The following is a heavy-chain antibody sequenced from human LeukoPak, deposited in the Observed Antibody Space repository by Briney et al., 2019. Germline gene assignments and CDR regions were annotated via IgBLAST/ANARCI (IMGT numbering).Heavy chain of an antibody. CDR3: TRHPPFCGGDCYDYGMDV. V-gene: IGHV3-73*01. CDR2: IRSKANSYAT. J-gene: IGHJ6*02. CDR1: GFXFSGSA. D-gene: IGHD2-21*02. Sequence: PGGSLRLSCAASGFXFSGSAIHWVRQASGKGLEWVGRIRSKANSYATAYAASVKGRFTISRDDSKNTAYLQMNSLKTEDTAVYYCTRHPPFCGGDCYDYGMDVWGQGTTVTVSS.